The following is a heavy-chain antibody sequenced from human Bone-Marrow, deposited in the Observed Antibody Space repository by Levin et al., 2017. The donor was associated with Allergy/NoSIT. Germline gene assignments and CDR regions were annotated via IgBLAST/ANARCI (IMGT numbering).Heavy chain of an antibody. D-gene: IGHD1-7*01. CDR2: ISFDGNNE. V-gene: IGHV3-30*18. J-gene: IGHJ4*02. Sequence: GGSLRLSCAASGFTFSNYAMHWVRQAPDKGLEWVAVISFDGNNEKYADSLKGRFTISRDNSKNTVNLQMNSLRPEDTAIYYCAKAPELFGPHFFDHWGQGTLVTVSS. CDR3: AKAPELFGPHFFDH. CDR1: GFTFSNYA.